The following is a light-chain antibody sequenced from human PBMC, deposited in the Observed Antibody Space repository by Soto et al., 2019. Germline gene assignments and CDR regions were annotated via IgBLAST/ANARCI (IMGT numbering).Light chain of an antibody. Sequence: QSALTQPASVSGSPGQSITISCTGTSSDIGSYDLVSWYQQHPGKAPKLMIYEGSKRPSGVSNRFSGSKSGNTASLTISGLQAEDEADYYCCSYASSTTFLFGGGTQLTVL. J-gene: IGLJ2*01. CDR2: EGS. CDR1: SSDIGSYDL. CDR3: CSYASSTTFL. V-gene: IGLV2-23*03.